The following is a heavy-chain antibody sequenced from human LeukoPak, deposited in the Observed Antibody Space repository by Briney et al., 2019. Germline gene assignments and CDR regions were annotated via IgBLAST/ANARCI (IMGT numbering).Heavy chain of an antibody. Sequence: GGSLRLSCAASGFTFSSYAMSWVRQAPGKGLEWVSAICGSGGSTYYADSVKGRFTISRDNTKNTLYLQMNSLRAEHTAVYYCAKPRSRITIFGVVITSFDYWGQGTLVTVSS. CDR3: AKPRSRITIFGVVITSFDY. CDR2: ICGSGGST. V-gene: IGHV3-23*01. CDR1: GFTFSSYA. J-gene: IGHJ4*02. D-gene: IGHD3-3*01.